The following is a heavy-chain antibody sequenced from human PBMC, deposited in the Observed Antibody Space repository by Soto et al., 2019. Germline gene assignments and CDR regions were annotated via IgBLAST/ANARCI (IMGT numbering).Heavy chain of an antibody. D-gene: IGHD4-4*01. Sequence: SLRLSCEGSGFTFSDYYISWIRQAPGKGLEWISYSSNSGTFSRYADSVKGRFSISRDNTKNLLHLQMNSPRAEDTAVYYCARSGDNYNRLDYWGQGTPVTVSS. CDR1: GFTFSDYY. V-gene: IGHV3-11*06. CDR3: ARSGDNYNRLDY. J-gene: IGHJ4*02. CDR2: SSNSGTFS.